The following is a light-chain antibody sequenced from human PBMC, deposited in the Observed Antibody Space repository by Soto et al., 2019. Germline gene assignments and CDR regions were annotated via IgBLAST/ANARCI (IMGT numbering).Light chain of an antibody. CDR2: SNN. CDR1: SSNIGSNY. Sequence: QLVLTQPPSASGTPGQRVTISCSGSSSNIGSNYVCWYQHLPGTAPKLLIYSNNQRPSGVPDRFSGSKSGTSASLAISGLRSEDEAEYYCATWDDSLSGHYVFGTGTQLTVL. V-gene: IGLV1-47*02. J-gene: IGLJ1*01. CDR3: ATWDDSLSGHYV.